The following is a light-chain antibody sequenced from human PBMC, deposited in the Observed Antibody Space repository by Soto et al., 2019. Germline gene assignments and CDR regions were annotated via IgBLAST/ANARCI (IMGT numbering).Light chain of an antibody. Sequence: EIVMTQSPAALSVSPGERATLSCRASQSVSTNLAWYQKTPGQAPRLLIYGAFTRATGIPARFSGSGSGTDFTLTISSMQSEDFAVYYCQQYNNWPPYTFGQGTKLEIK. J-gene: IGKJ2*01. CDR1: QSVSTN. CDR2: GAF. V-gene: IGKV3-15*01. CDR3: QQYNNWPPYT.